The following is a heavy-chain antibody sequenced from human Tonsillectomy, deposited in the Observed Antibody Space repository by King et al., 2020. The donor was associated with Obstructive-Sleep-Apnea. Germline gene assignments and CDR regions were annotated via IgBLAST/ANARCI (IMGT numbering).Heavy chain of an antibody. Sequence: VQLVESGGGVVRPGRSLRLSCAASGFTFRSYAMHWVRQSPGKGLEWVAVISYDGSNKYYADSVKGRFTISRDSSKNTLFLQMNSLRAEDTAVYYCARSNLVAGPRDYWGQGTLVTVSS. CDR3: ARSNLVAGPRDY. CDR2: ISYDGSNK. J-gene: IGHJ4*02. D-gene: IGHD6-19*01. V-gene: IGHV3-30*01. CDR1: GFTFRSYA.